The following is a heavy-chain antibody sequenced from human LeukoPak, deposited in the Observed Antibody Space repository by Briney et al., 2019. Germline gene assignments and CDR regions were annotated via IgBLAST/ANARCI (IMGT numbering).Heavy chain of an antibody. Sequence: PSQTLSLTCTVSGGSISSGDYYWRWTRQPPGKGLEWIGYIYYSGSTHYTPSLKRRLNISVDTSKNQSSLKLCSVTAADTAVDYCARDLTIFGVDTTGAFDIWGQGTMVTVSS. J-gene: IGHJ3*02. CDR1: GGSISSGDYY. D-gene: IGHD3-3*01. V-gene: IGHV4-30-4*08. CDR2: IYYSGST. CDR3: ARDLTIFGVDTTGAFDI.